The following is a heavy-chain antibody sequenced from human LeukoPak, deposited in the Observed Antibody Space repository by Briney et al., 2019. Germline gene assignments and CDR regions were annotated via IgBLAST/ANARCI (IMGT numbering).Heavy chain of an antibody. V-gene: IGHV3-48*01. CDR3: ARDVGYCSGGSCSNFDY. CDR2: ISGSSTTI. CDR1: GFTFNTYS. D-gene: IGHD2-15*01. J-gene: IGHJ4*02. Sequence: GGSLRLSCAASGFTFNTYSMNWVRQAPGKGLEWVSYISGSSTTIYYADSVKGRFTISRDNAQNSLFLQMNSLRAEDTAVYYCARDVGYCSGGSCSNFDYWGQGTLVTVSS.